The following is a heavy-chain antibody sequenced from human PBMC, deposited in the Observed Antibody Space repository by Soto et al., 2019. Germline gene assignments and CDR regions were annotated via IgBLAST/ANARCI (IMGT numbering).Heavy chain of an antibody. D-gene: IGHD2-2*01. V-gene: IGHV5-51*01. J-gene: IGHJ5*02. CDR1: GYSFTSYW. CDR3: ATSHCSSTSCFNWFDP. Sequence: GESLKISCKGSGYSFTSYWIGWVRQMPGKGLEWMGIIYPGDSDTRYSPSFQGQVTISADKSISTAYLQWSSLKASDTAMYYCATSHCSSTSCFNWFDPWGQGTLVTVSS. CDR2: IYPGDSDT.